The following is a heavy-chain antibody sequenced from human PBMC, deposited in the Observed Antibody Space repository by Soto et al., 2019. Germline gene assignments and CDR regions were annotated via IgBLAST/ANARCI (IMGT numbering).Heavy chain of an antibody. D-gene: IGHD3-9*01. CDR1: GFTFDDYA. V-gene: IGHV3-9*01. Sequence: GGSLRLSCAASGFTFDDYAMHWVRQAPGKGLEWVSGISWNSGSIGYADSVKGRFTISRDNAKNSLYLQMNSLRAEDTALYYCAKDLWDYDILRRGMDVWGKGTTVTVSS. CDR3: AKDLWDYDILRRGMDV. CDR2: ISWNSGSI. J-gene: IGHJ6*03.